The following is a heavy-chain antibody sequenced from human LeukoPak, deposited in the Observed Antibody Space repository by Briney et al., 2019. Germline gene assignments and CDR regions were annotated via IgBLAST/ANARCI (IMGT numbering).Heavy chain of an antibody. CDR2: IIPILGIA. V-gene: IGHV1-69*04. CDR1: GGTFSSYA. CDR3: ARDEVGIVVVVAATALDY. D-gene: IGHD2-15*01. Sequence: SVKVSCKASGGTFSSYAISWVRQAPGQGLEWMGRIIPILGIANYAQKFQGRVTITADKSTSTAYMELSSLRSEDTAVYYCARDEVGIVVVVAATALDYWGQGTLVTVSS. J-gene: IGHJ4*02.